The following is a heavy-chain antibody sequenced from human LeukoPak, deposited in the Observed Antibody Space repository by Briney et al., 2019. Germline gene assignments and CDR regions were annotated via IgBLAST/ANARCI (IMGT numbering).Heavy chain of an antibody. CDR2: IYTRGGT. CDR1: GGSISSETYY. Sequence: SQTLSLTCTVSGGSISSETYYWNWIRQPAGKGPEWIGRIYTRGGTSYNPSLKSRVTIAVDTSKNQFSLRLTSVTAADTAVYYCARLGFSSGSLIDYWGQGTLVTVSS. CDR3: ARLGFSSGSLIDY. V-gene: IGHV4-61*02. J-gene: IGHJ4*02. D-gene: IGHD6-19*01.